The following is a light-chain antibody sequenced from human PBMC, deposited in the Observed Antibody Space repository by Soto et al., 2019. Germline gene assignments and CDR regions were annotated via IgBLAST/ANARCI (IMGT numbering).Light chain of an antibody. CDR1: QSITTY. V-gene: IGKV1-39*01. CDR3: QQTYSTPPRT. CDR2: AAS. Sequence: DIQMTQSPSSLSASVGDRVTITCRASQSITTYLNWYQPKPGTAPKLLIYAASSLESGVPSRFSGSGSGTDFTLTISSLQPEDFATYFCQQTYSTPPRTFGGGTKVEIK. J-gene: IGKJ4*01.